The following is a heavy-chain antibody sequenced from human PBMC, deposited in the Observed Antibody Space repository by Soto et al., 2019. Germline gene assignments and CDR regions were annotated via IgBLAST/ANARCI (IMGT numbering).Heavy chain of an antibody. Sequence: SVKVSCKASGGTFSSYAISWVRQAPGQGLEWMGGIIPIFGTANYAQKFQGRVTITADESTSTAYMELSSLRSEDTAVYYCARDTSIYYYDSSGYHSHAFDIWGQGTMVTV. CDR3: ARDTSIYYYDSSGYHSHAFDI. J-gene: IGHJ3*02. V-gene: IGHV1-69*13. CDR1: GGTFSSYA. CDR2: IIPIFGTA. D-gene: IGHD3-22*01.